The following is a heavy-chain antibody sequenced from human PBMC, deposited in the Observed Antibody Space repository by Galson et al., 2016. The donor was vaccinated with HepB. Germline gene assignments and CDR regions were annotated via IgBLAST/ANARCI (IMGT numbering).Heavy chain of an antibody. J-gene: IGHJ5*02. CDR3: ATSRGGFGETEPSS. Sequence: SLRLSCAASGFAFTTYGMHWVRQAPGTGLEWVAVISYDEIHKIYADSVKGRFTISRDNSRATLYLQMNSRRVDDTAIYYCATSRGGFGETEPSSWGQGMLVTVSS. CDR2: ISYDEIHK. V-gene: IGHV3-30*03. CDR1: GFAFTTYG. D-gene: IGHD3-10*01.